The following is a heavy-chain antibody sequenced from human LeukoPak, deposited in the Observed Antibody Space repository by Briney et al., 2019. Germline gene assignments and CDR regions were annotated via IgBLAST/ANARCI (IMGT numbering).Heavy chain of an antibody. D-gene: IGHD3-3*01. J-gene: IGHJ6*02. V-gene: IGHV3-53*01. CDR2: IYSGGST. CDR3: ARDLYPTYEGMDV. Sequence: PGGSLRLSCAASGFTVSSNYMSWVRQAPGKGLEWVSVIYSGGSTYYADSVKGRFTISRDNSKNTLYLQMNSLRAEDTAVYYCARDLYPTYEGMDVWGQGTTVTVSS. CDR1: GFTVSSNY.